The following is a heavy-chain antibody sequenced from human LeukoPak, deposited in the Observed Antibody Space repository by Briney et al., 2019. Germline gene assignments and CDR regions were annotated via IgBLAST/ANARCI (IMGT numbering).Heavy chain of an antibody. J-gene: IGHJ4*02. CDR3: ARVTDWNDPDY. CDR2: IYYTGST. V-gene: IGHV4-59*01. CDR1: GGSISNYY. D-gene: IGHD1-1*01. Sequence: SETLSLTCTVSGGSISNYYWTWIRQTPGKALEWIGYIYYTGSTNYNPSLKSRVTISVDTSKNQFSLKLSSVTAADTAVYYCARVTDWNDPDYWGQGTLVTVSS.